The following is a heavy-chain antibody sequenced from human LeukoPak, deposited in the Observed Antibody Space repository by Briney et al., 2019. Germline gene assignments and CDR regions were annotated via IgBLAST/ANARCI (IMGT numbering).Heavy chain of an antibody. CDR3: TKGRGI. V-gene: IGHV4-61*09. J-gene: IGHJ4*02. D-gene: IGHD3-10*01. Sequence: SETLSLTCTVSGGSISSGSYDWYWIRQPAGKGLEWIGHLYTSGSMSYNPSLKSRVTISVDTSKNQFSLKLTPVTAADTAVYYCTKGRGIWGQGTLVTVSS. CDR1: GGSISSGSYD. CDR2: LYTSGSM.